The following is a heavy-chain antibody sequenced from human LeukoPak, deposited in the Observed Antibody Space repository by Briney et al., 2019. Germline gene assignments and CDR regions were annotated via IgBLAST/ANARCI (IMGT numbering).Heavy chain of an antibody. CDR1: GYTFTSYG. CDR2: ISAYNGDT. J-gene: IGHJ4*02. Sequence: ASVKVSCKASGYTFTSYGISWVRQAPGQGLEWMGWISAYNGDTNYAQKLQGRVTMTTDTSTSTAYMELRSLRSDDTAVYYCARQYYYDSSGYYDYWGQGTLVTVSS. CDR3: ARQYYYDSSGYYDY. D-gene: IGHD3-22*01. V-gene: IGHV1-18*01.